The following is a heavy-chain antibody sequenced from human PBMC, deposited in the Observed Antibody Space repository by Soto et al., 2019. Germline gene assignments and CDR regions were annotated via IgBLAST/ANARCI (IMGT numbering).Heavy chain of an antibody. J-gene: IGHJ6*02. V-gene: IGHV3-30*18. CDR2: ISYDGSNT. CDR3: AKDLLLRFLEWSLKYYYYGMDV. D-gene: IGHD3-3*01. Sequence: GCSLRIASAAYRLKLSRYVMHGVRKVQGKGLEWVAVISYDGSNTYYADSVKGRFAISRDNSKSTLYLQMNSLRADDTAVYYCAKDLLLRFLEWSLKYYYYGMDVWGQGSTVTVSS. CDR1: RLKLSRYV.